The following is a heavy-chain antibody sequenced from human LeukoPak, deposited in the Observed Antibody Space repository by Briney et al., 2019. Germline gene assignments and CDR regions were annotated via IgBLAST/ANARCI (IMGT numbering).Heavy chain of an antibody. V-gene: IGHV4-39*01. CDR1: GGSISSSSYY. D-gene: IGHD4-11*01. CDR3: ARLFRMTTVGMEAFDI. Sequence: SETLSLTCTVSGGSISSSSYYWGWIRQLPGKGLEWIGSIYYSGSTYYNPSLKSRVTISVDTSKNQFSLKLSSVTAADTAVYYCARLFRMTTVGMEAFDIWGQGTMVTVSS. CDR2: IYYSGST. J-gene: IGHJ3*02.